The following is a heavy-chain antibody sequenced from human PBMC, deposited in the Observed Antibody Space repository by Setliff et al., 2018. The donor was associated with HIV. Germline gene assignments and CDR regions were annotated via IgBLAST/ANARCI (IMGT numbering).Heavy chain of an antibody. CDR1: GYTFTGYY. J-gene: IGHJ6*03. Sequence: ASVKVSCKASGYTFTGYYMHWVRQAPGQGLEWMGWINPNSGDTNYAQKFQGRVTMTRDTSTSTAYMELSSLRSEDTAAYYCARGEKRFLEWLPLDYYYYYYMDVWGKGITVTVSS. CDR3: ARGEKRFLEWLPLDYYYYYYMDV. V-gene: IGHV1-2*02. D-gene: IGHD3-3*01. CDR2: INPNSGDT.